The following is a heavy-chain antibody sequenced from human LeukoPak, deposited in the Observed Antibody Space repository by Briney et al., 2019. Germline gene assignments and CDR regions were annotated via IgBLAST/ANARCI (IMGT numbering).Heavy chain of an antibody. Sequence: SETVSLTCTVSGGSISSGGYYWCWIRQPPGKGLEWIGYIYYSGSTYYNPSLKSRVTISVDRSKNQLSLKLSSVTAADTAVYYCARDHLPRGGAIDYWGQGTLVTVSS. CDR2: IYYSGST. CDR3: ARDHLPRGGAIDY. D-gene: IGHD1-26*01. CDR1: GGSISSGGYY. J-gene: IGHJ4*02. V-gene: IGHV4-30-2*01.